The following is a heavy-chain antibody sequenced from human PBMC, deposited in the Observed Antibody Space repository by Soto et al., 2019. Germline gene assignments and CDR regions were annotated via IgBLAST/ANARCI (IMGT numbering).Heavy chain of an antibody. CDR1: GGSISSGGYS. CDR2: ISHSGST. V-gene: IGHV4-30-2*01. J-gene: IGHJ5*02. Sequence: QLQLQESGSGLVKPSQTLSLTCAVSGGSISSGGYSWSWIRQPPGKGLEWIGYISHSGSTYYNPSLKSRVTIPVDRSQNQFPLKLSSVTVADTAVYYCARWFDPWGQGTLVTVSS. CDR3: ARWFDP.